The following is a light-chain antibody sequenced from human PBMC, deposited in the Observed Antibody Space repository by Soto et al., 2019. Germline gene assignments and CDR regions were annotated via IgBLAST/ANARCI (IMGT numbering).Light chain of an antibody. J-gene: IGKJ5*01. CDR2: GSN. Sequence: DIQMTQSPSSLSASVGDRVTITCRASQTISDSLNWYQQRPGKAPNLLIYGSNSLQSGVPPRFSRIGHRTGFTLTFISLHPEDFATYYCQQTHSIPITFGQGTRLDIK. CDR3: QQTHSIPIT. V-gene: IGKV1-39*01. CDR1: QTISDS.